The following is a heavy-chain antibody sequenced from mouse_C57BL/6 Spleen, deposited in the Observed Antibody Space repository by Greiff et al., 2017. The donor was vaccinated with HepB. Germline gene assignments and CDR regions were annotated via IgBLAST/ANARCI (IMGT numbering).Heavy chain of an antibody. Sequence: VQLQQPGAELVKPGASVKLSCKASGYTFTSYWMHWVKQRPGQGLEWIGMIHPNSGSTNYNEKFKSKATLTVDKSSSTAYMQLSSLTSEDSAVYYCARWHYDGSLDYWGQGTTLTVSS. CDR1: GYTFTSYW. V-gene: IGHV1-64*01. J-gene: IGHJ2*01. CDR3: ARWHYDGSLDY. CDR2: IHPNSGST. D-gene: IGHD1-1*01.